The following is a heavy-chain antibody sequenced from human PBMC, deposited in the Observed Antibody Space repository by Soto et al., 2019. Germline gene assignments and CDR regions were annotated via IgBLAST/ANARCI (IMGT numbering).Heavy chain of an antibody. Sequence: PLETLSLPCTVSGGKISSYCLSWIRQPPGKRLEWIGYIYYSGTTNYNPSLKSRVTISVDTSTNPFSLKLSSVTAADTAIYYCARRYGYAFDIWGQGTMVTVSS. CDR1: GGKISSYC. J-gene: IGHJ3*02. CDR2: IYYSGTT. V-gene: IGHV4-59*08. D-gene: IGHD5-18*01. CDR3: ARRYGYAFDI.